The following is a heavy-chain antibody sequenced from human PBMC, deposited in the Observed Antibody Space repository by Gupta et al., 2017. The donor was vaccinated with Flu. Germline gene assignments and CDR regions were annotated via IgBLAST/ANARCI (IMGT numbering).Heavy chain of an antibody. D-gene: IGHD1-26*01. CDR1: GYTFSTYD. CDR3: ARGLPYSGSYSNWFDP. Sequence: QVQLVQSGAEVKKPGASVKVSCKASGYTFSTYDINWVRQATGQGLEWMGWMHPNSGNSGYAQKFQGRVTMTRNTSISTAYMELSSLRSEDTAVYYCARGLPYSGSYSNWFDPWGQGTLVTVSS. V-gene: IGHV1-8*01. J-gene: IGHJ5*02. CDR2: MHPNSGNS.